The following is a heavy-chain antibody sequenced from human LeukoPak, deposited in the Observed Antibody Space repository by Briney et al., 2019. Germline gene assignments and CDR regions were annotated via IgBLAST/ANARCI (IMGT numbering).Heavy chain of an antibody. V-gene: IGHV4-59*12. CDR2: IYYSGST. D-gene: IGHD3-10*01. J-gene: IGHJ5*02. CDR3: AREVHRDWFDP. CDR1: GGSISSYY. Sequence: SETLSLTCTVSGGSISSYYWSWIRQPPGKGLEWIGYIYYSGSTNYNPSLKSRVTISVDTSKNHFSLKLNSVTAADTAVYYCAREVHRDWFDPWGQGTLVTVSS.